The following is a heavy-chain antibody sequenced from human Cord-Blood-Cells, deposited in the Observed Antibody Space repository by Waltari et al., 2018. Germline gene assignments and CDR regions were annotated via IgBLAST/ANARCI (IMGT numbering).Heavy chain of an antibody. CDR3: TTEWGSGSYFDY. Sequence: EVQLVESGGGLVKPGGSLRLSCAASGFTFSNAWMSWVRQAPGKGLAWVGRIKSKTDGGTTDYAAPVKGRFTISRDDSKNTLYLQMNSLKTEDTAVYYCTTEWGSGSYFDYWGQGTLVTVSS. D-gene: IGHD1-26*01. CDR1: GFTFSNAW. J-gene: IGHJ4*02. CDR2: IKSKTDGGTT. V-gene: IGHV3-15*01.